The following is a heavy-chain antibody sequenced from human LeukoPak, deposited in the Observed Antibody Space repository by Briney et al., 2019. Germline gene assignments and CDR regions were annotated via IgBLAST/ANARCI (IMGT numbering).Heavy chain of an antibody. CDR3: ARVTGYMTEDYFDY. CDR1: GGSISSYY. CDR2: IYYSGST. J-gene: IGHJ4*02. Sequence: SETLSLTYTVSGGSISSYYWSWIRQPPGKGLEWIGYIYYSGSTNYNPSLKSRVTISVDTSKYQFSLRLSSVTAADTAVYYCARVTGYMTEDYFDYWGQGTLITVSS. V-gene: IGHV4-59*01. D-gene: IGHD6-13*01.